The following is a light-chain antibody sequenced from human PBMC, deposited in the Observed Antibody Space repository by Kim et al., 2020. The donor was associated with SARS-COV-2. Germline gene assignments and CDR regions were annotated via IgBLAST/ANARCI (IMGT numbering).Light chain of an antibody. CDR2: DAS. CDR1: KRIGTN. Sequence: LAVAAGESTTLSCRASKRIGTNLAWYHQKPGQPPRLLINDASTRATGVPARFSGSGSGTEFTLTISSLQSEDSAVYYCQQYVSWMFGQGTKVDIK. J-gene: IGKJ1*01. CDR3: QQYVSWM. V-gene: IGKV3-15*01.